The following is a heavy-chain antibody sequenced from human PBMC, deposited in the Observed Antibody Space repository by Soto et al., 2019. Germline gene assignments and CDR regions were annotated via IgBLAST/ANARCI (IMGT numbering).Heavy chain of an antibody. J-gene: IGHJ4*02. CDR3: ARGSIAVAGTYYFDY. CDR1: GGSFSGYY. D-gene: IGHD6-19*01. V-gene: IGHV4-34*01. CDR2: INHSGST. Sequence: PSETLSLTRAVYGGSFSGYYWSWIRRPPGKGLEWIGEINHSGSTNYNPSLKSRVTISVDTSKNQFSLKLSSVTAADTAVYYCARGSIAVAGTYYFDYWGQGTLVTVSS.